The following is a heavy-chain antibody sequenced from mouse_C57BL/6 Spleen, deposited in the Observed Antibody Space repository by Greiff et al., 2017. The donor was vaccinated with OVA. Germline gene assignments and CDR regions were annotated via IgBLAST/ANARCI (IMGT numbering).Heavy chain of an antibody. J-gene: IGHJ1*03. D-gene: IGHD2-3*01. Sequence: VQLVESGPGLVAPSQSLSLTCTASGFSFTSYGVDWVRQPPGKGLEWLGVIWGGGSTNSNSALMSRLSISKDNSKSQVFLKMNSLQTDDTAMDYCAKRGKKDGYYLDVWGKGTTVTVSS. CDR2: IWGGGST. CDR1: GFSFTSYG. CDR3: AKRGKKDGYYLDV. V-gene: IGHV2-9*01.